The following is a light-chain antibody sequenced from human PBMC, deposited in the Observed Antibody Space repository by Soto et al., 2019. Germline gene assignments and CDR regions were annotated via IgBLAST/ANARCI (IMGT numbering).Light chain of an antibody. Sequence: QSALTQPASVSGSPGQSITISCNGTSSDVGGYDYVSWYQQHPGKAPKLMVYEVTKRPSGVSTRFSGSKSGNTASLTISGLQSEDESDYFCSSYTSSNTLVVFGGGTKLTVL. CDR3: SSYTSSNTLVV. J-gene: IGLJ2*01. CDR2: EVT. CDR1: SSDVGGYDY. V-gene: IGLV2-14*01.